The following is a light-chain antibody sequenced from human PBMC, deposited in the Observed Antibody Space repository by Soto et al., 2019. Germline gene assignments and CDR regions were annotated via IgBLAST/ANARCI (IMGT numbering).Light chain of an antibody. CDR3: QQYGSSPAIK. J-gene: IGKJ4*02. CDR2: GAS. Sequence: EIVLMQSPGTLSLSPGERATLSCRATQSVSSSYLAWYQQKPGQAPRLLIYGASSRATGIPDRFSGSGSGKDCTLTISRLEPEDFAVYYCQQYGSSPAIKFGGGTKVDIK. V-gene: IGKV3-20*01. CDR1: QSVSSSY.